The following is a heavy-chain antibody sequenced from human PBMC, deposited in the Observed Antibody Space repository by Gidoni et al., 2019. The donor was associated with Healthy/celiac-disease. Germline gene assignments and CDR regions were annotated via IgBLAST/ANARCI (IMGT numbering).Heavy chain of an antibody. J-gene: IGHJ4*02. CDR3: AKTATVGLYFDY. V-gene: IGHV3-23*01. D-gene: IGHD4-17*01. CDR1: GVTFSSYA. Sequence: EVQLLESGGGLVQPGGSLRRSCAASGVTFSSYAMSWVRQAPGKGLEWVSAISGSGGSTYYADSVKGRFTISRDNSKNTLYLQMNSLRAEDTAVYYCAKTATVGLYFDYWGQGTLVTVSS. CDR2: ISGSGGST.